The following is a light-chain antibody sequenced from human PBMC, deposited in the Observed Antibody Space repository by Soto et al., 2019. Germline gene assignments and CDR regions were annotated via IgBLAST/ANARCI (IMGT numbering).Light chain of an antibody. CDR1: QSVSNNY. Sequence: EVVLTQSPGTLSLSPGERASLSCRASQSVSNNYLAWYQQKPGQSPKLLIFGSSDGATGIPDRFSGSGSGTDFTLTISRLEPEDFAVYYCQQYGSSPPYTFGQGNKLEIK. J-gene: IGKJ2*01. CDR3: QQYGSSPPYT. CDR2: GSS. V-gene: IGKV3-20*01.